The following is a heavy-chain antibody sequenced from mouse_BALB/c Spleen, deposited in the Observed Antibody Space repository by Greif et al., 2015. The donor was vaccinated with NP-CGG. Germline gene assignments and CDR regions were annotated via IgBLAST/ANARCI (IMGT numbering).Heavy chain of an antibody. Sequence: EVQLQQSGGGLVQPGGSLRLSCATSGFTFTDYYMSWVRQPPGKALEWLGFIRNKANGYTTEYSASVKGRFTISRDNSQSILYLQMNTLRAEDSATYYCARDSPMDYWGQGTSVTVSS. CDR3: ARDSPMDY. V-gene: IGHV7-3*02. CDR1: GFTFTDYY. CDR2: IRNKANGYTT. J-gene: IGHJ4*01.